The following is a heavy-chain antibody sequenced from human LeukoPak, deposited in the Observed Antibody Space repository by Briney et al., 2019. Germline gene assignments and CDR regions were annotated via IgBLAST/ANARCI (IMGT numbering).Heavy chain of an antibody. CDR2: IKQDGSEK. V-gene: IGHV3-7*01. CDR3: ARGNYDILTGYHPIDY. CDR1: GFTFSSYW. D-gene: IGHD3-9*01. Sequence: GGSLRLSCAASGFTFSSYWMSWVRQAPGKGLEWEVNIKQDGSEKYYVDSVKGRFTISRDNAKNSLYLQMNSLRAEDTAVYYCARGNYDILTGYHPIDYWGQGTLVTVSS. J-gene: IGHJ4*02.